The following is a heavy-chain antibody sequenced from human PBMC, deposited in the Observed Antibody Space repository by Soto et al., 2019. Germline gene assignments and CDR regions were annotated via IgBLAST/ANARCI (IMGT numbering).Heavy chain of an antibody. Sequence: GGSLRLSCAASGFTFSSYGMHWVRQAPGKGLEWVAVISYDGSNKYYADSVKGRFTISRDNSKNTLYLQMNSLRAEDTAVYYCAKDREVRYFDWLLSTYYYYGMDVWGQGTTVTVSS. CDR2: ISYDGSNK. V-gene: IGHV3-30*18. J-gene: IGHJ6*02. D-gene: IGHD3-9*01. CDR1: GFTFSSYG. CDR3: AKDREVRYFDWLLSTYYYYGMDV.